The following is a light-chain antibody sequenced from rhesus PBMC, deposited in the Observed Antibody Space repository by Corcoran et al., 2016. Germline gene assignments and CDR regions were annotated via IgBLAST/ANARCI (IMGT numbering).Light chain of an antibody. CDR1: QNIYSN. CDR3: QHYYDNPLT. Sequence: DIQMTQSPSALSASVGDRVTISCRASQNIYSNLAWYQQKPGKAPKLLINAASSLQTGIPSRFSGSGSGTDFTLTISSLQPEDSAAYYCQHYYDNPLTFGGGTKVELK. CDR2: AAS. J-gene: IGKJ4*01. V-gene: IGKV1S12*01.